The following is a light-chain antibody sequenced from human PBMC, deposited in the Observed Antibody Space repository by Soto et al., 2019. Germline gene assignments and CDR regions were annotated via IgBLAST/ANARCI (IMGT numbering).Light chain of an antibody. V-gene: IGKV1-9*01. CDR3: QQLHSFPFT. CDR2: AAS. CDR1: QGISRF. J-gene: IGKJ3*01. Sequence: QLTQSPSSLSASVGDRVTITCRASQGISRFLAWYQQRPGKAPKLLIYAASTLEIGVPSRFSGSGSGTDFTLTISSLQPEDFATYYCQQLHSFPFTFGPGAKVDIK.